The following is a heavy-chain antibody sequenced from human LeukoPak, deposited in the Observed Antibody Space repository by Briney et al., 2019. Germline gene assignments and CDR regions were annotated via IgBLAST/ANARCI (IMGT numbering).Heavy chain of an antibody. J-gene: IGHJ3*02. CDR1: GFTVSSSY. V-gene: IGHV3-53*01. CDR3: ASPDSGGPTGGAFDI. Sequence: GGSLRLSCAASGFTVSSSYMSWVRQAPGKGLEWVSVIYSGGSTYYADSVKGRFTISRDNSKNTLYLQMNSLRAEDTAVYYCASPDSGGPTGGAFDIWGQGTMATVSS. CDR2: IYSGGST. D-gene: IGHD6-19*01.